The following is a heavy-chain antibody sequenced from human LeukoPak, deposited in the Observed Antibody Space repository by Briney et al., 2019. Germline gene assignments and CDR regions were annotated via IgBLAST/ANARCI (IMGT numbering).Heavy chain of an antibody. CDR2: ISSSGSTI. CDR3: AREMYGSGTIDY. J-gene: IGHJ4*02. V-gene: IGHV3-48*03. CDR1: GFTFSSYE. D-gene: IGHD6-25*01. Sequence: GGSLRLSCAASGFTFSSYEMNWVRQAPGKGLEWVSYISSSGSTIYYADSVKGRFTISRDNAKNSLYLQTNSLRAEDTAVYYCAREMYGSGTIDYWGQGTLVTVSS.